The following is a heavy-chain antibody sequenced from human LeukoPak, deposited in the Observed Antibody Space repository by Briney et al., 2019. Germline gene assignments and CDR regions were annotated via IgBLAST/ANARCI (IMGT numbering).Heavy chain of an antibody. J-gene: IGHJ6*03. D-gene: IGHD3-10*01. CDR1: GFTFSSYG. CDR2: ISYDGSNK. Sequence: QPGRSLRLSCAASGFTFSSYGMHWVRQAPGKGLEWVAVISYDGSNKYYADSVKGRFTISRDNSKNTLYLQMNSLRAEDTAVYYCAKVRRSRGWYYYYYMDVWGKGTTVTVSS. V-gene: IGHV3-30*18. CDR3: AKVRRSRGWYYYYYMDV.